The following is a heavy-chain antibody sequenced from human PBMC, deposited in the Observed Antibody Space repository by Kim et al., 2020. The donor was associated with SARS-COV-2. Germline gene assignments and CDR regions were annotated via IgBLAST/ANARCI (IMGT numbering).Heavy chain of an antibody. Sequence: SETLSLTCTVSGGSISSSSYYWGWIRQPPGKGLEWIGSIYYSGSTYYNPSLKNRVTISVDTSKNQFSLKLSSVTAADTAVYYCARSLGFIVGAPATFDIWGQGTMVTVSS. CDR3: ARSLGFIVGAPATFDI. D-gene: IGHD1-26*01. CDR1: GGSISSSSYY. J-gene: IGHJ3*02. CDR2: IYYSGST. V-gene: IGHV4-39*01.